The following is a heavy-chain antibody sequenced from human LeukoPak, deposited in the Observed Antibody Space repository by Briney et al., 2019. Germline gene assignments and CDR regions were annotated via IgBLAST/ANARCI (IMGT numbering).Heavy chain of an antibody. CDR3: ARGWGQVATISARFGYSYGGGRYYFDY. Sequence: SETLSLTCAVYGGSFSGYYWCWIRHPPGKGLGLIGEINHCGSTNYNPSLNRRVTVSVDTSKNQFSLKLSSVTAADTAVYYCARGWGQVATISARFGYSYGGGRYYFDYWGQGTLVTVSS. J-gene: IGHJ4*02. V-gene: IGHV4-34*01. CDR1: GGSFSGYY. CDR2: INHCGST. D-gene: IGHD5-18*01.